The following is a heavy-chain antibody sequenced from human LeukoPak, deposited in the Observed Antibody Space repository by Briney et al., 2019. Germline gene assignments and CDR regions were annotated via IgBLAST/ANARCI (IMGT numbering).Heavy chain of an antibody. D-gene: IGHD5-12*01. V-gene: IGHV3-53*01. CDR1: GFTVSSNY. CDR3: ARGGPRHPLIY. CDR2: IYSGGSA. J-gene: IGHJ4*02. Sequence: QTGGSLRLSCAASGFTVSSNYMSWVRQAPGKGLEWVSVIYSGGSAYYADSVKGRFTISRDNSKNTLYLQMNSLRAEDTAVYYCARGGPRHPLIYWGQGTLVTVSS.